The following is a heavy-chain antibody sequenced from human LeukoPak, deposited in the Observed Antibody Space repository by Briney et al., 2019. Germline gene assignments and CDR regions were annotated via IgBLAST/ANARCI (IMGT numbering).Heavy chain of an antibody. J-gene: IGHJ4*02. V-gene: IGHV1-46*01. CDR2: INPSGGST. CDR3: ARDSRVSSGWYGAVGCPDY. CDR1: GYTFTSYY. D-gene: IGHD6-19*01. Sequence: ASVTVSCKASGYTFTSYYMHWVRQAPGQGLEWMGIINPSGGSTSYALKFQGRVTMTRDTSTSTVYMELSSLRSEDTAVYYCARDSRVSSGWYGAVGCPDYWGQGTLVTVSS.